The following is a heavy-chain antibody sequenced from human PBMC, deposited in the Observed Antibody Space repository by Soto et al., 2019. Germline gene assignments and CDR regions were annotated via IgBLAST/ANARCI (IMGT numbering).Heavy chain of an antibody. CDR1: GYSVSSNSAA. CDR3: TGITWFRGMDV. Sequence: QTLSLTCAISGYSVSSNSAAWNLIRQSPSRGLEWLGRTYYKSKWNNDYALSVRSRITINPDTSKNQFSLHLYSVTPEDTAVYYCTGITWFRGMDVWSQGTPVTVSS. CDR2: TYYKSKWNN. J-gene: IGHJ6*02. V-gene: IGHV6-1*01. D-gene: IGHD3-10*01.